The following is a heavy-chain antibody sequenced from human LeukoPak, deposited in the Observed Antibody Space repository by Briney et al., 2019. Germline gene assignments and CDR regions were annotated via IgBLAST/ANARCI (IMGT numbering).Heavy chain of an antibody. J-gene: IGHJ6*03. CDR1: GGSFSGYH. CDR2: INHSGST. CDR3: ARHPRKRLQIVGATPYYMDV. D-gene: IGHD1-26*01. V-gene: IGHV4-34*01. Sequence: PSETLSLTCAVYGGSFSGYHWSWIRQAPGKGLEWIGEINHSGSTNYNPSLKSRVTISVDTSKNQFSLKLRSVTAADTAVYYCARHPRKRLQIVGATPYYMDVWGKGTTVTISS.